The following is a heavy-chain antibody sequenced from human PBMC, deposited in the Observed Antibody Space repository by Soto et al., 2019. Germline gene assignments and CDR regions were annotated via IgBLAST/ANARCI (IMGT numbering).Heavy chain of an antibody. Sequence: ASVKVSCKDSGYNFNIYGINWVRQAPGQGLELMGWISAYDGKTTYAEKFQGRVTMTRDASISTAYMELRRLRSDDTAVYYCARSTNYQARLCYVMYVRAQGTTV. J-gene: IGHJ6*02. CDR2: ISAYDGKT. V-gene: IGHV1-18*01. CDR3: ARSTNYQARLCYVMYV. CDR1: GYNFNIYG. D-gene: IGHD4-4*01.